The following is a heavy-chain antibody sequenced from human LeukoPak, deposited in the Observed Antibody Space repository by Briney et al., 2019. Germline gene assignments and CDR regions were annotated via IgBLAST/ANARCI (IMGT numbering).Heavy chain of an antibody. Sequence: SVKVSCKASGGAFSSYAISWVRQALGQGLEWMGGIIPIFGTANYAQKFQGRVTITTDESTSTAYMELSSLRSEDTAVYYCARSPTGTRNYYYMDVWGKGTTVTVSS. CDR3: ARSPTGTRNYYYMDV. D-gene: IGHD1-7*01. CDR1: GGAFSSYA. CDR2: IIPIFGTA. J-gene: IGHJ6*03. V-gene: IGHV1-69*05.